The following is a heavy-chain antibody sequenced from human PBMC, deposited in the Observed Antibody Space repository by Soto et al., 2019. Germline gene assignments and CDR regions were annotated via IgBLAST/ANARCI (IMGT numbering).Heavy chain of an antibody. V-gene: IGHV1-18*04. J-gene: IGHJ4*02. CDR2: ISACNGNT. CDR3: ARDYRQWGSGSLDY. CDR1: GYTFTGYY. D-gene: IGHD3-10*01. Sequence: GASVKGSCKASGYTFTGYYMDWVRQAPGQGLEWMGWISACNGNTNYAQKLQGRVTITRDTSASTAYMEQSSLRSEDTAVYYCARDYRQWGSGSLDYWGQGTLVTVSS.